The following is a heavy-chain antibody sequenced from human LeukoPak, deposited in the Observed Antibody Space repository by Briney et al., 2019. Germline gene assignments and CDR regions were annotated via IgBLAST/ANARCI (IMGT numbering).Heavy chain of an antibody. CDR1: GFTFSGYY. Sequence: ASVKVSCKASGFTFSGYYIHWVRQAPGQGLEWVGWINPNTGGTHYAQKFQGRVSVTRDTSISTAYMELRSLRSDDTAVYYCARDFVAVAPFNFGYWGQGTLVTVSS. J-gene: IGHJ4*02. D-gene: IGHD6-19*01. CDR2: INPNTGGT. CDR3: ARDFVAVAPFNFGY. V-gene: IGHV1-2*02.